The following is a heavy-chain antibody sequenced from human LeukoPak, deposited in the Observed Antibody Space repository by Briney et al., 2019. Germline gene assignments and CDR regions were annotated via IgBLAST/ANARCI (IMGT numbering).Heavy chain of an antibody. CDR3: ATQGRGVVVVPAAIDY. CDR2: IYYSGST. Sequence: SETLSLTCAVYGGSFSGYYWGWIRQPPGKGLEWIGSIYYSGSTYYNPSLKSRVTISVDTSKNQFSLKLSSVTAADTAVYYCATQGRGVVVVPAAIDYWGRGTLVTVSS. D-gene: IGHD2-2*02. J-gene: IGHJ4*02. CDR1: GGSFSGYY. V-gene: IGHV4-39*01.